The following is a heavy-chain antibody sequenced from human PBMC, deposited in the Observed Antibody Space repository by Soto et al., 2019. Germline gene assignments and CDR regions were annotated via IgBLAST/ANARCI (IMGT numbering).Heavy chain of an antibody. CDR1: GFTFTTYA. J-gene: IGHJ4*02. V-gene: IGHV3-23*01. D-gene: IGHD5-18*01. CDR3: ANLAYTYGFYYFDS. Sequence: GGSLRLSCAASGFTFTTYAMSWVRQAPGKGLDWVSAISVGGTSTYYAKSVKGRFTISRDDSKKTLYLQMNSLSAEYTAVYFCANLAYTYGFYYFDSWGQGTLVTSPQ. CDR2: ISVGGTST.